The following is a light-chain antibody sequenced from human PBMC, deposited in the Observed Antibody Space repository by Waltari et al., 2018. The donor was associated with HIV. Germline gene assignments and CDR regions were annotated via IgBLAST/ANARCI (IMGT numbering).Light chain of an antibody. Sequence: SYVLTQSPSVSVAPGKTARITCGGQNIGSKSVNWYQQQPGQAPVMVIYHDTDRPSGIPDRFSGSNSEDTATLTIRRVEAGDKADYYCQVWDTNTDQYVIFGGGTNLAV. CDR3: QVWDTNTDQYVI. CDR2: HDT. CDR1: NIGSKS. J-gene: IGLJ2*01. V-gene: IGLV3-21*01.